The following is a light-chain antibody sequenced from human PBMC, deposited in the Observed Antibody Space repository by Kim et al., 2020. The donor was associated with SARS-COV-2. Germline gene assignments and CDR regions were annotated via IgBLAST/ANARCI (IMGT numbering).Light chain of an antibody. V-gene: IGKV4-1*01. CDR1: QSVLYSSNNKNY. J-gene: IGKJ1*01. CDR3: QQSYTNSPT. CDR2: WAS. Sequence: DIVMTQSPDSLAVSLGERATINCKSSQSVLYSSNNKNYLAWYQQKPGQSPKLLIYWASSRESVVPDRFSGSGSGTDFTLTISSLQAEDVADYYYQQSYTNSPTFGQGTKVDIK.